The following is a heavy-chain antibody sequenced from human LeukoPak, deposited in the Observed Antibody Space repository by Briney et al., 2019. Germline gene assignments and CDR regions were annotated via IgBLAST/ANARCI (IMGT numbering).Heavy chain of an antibody. J-gene: IGHJ4*02. CDR1: GFTFSSYW. V-gene: IGHV3-7*01. CDR3: VRDGRSGWQFDH. CDR2: IKQDGREK. D-gene: IGHD6-19*01. Sequence: GGSLRLSCAASGFTFSSYWMSWVRQTPERGLEWEANIKQDGREKYYMDSVNGRFTNSRDNAKNSMFLQMNSLRAEDTAVYYCVRDGRSGWQFDHWGQGTRVTLSS.